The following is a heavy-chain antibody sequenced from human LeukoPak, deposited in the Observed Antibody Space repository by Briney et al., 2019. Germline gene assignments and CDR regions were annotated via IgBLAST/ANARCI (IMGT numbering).Heavy chain of an antibody. CDR1: GGSISSYY. J-gene: IGHJ6*02. Sequence: PSETLSLTCTVSGGSISSYYWSWIRQPPGMGLEWIGYIYYSGSTNYNPSLKSRVTISVDTSKNQFSLKLSSVTAADTAVYYCGRGGSTGDYYYYGMDVWGQGTTVTVSS. CDR3: GRGGSTGDYYYYGMDV. D-gene: IGHD6-13*01. V-gene: IGHV4-59*01. CDR2: IYYSGST.